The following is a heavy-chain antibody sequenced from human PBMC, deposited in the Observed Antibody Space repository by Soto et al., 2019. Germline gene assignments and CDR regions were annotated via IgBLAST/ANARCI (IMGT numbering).Heavy chain of an antibody. J-gene: IGHJ4*02. CDR3: ARDRLRGYDSSGFYS. CDR2: INPSDGNR. Sequence: AASVKVSCKASGYSFSFYGINWVRQAPGQGLEWMGWINPSDGNRNSAQKFEDRVTMTTATSTNTVFLELRSLKSDDTAIYYCARDRLRGYDSSGFYSWGQGTMVTVSS. V-gene: IGHV1-18*01. D-gene: IGHD3-22*01. CDR1: GYSFSFYG.